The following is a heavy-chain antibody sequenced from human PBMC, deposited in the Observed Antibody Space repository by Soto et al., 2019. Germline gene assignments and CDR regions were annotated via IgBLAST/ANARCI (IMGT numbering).Heavy chain of an antibody. CDR3: ARERYTAMVRDAFDI. CDR2: ISISSSYM. V-gene: IGHV3-21*02. J-gene: IGHJ3*02. CDR1: GFTFSTYS. D-gene: IGHD5-18*01. Sequence: EVQLVESGGGLVKPGGSLRLSCAASGFTFSTYSMNWVRQTPGKGLEWVSFISISSSYMYYADSVKGRFTISRDNAKNSLYLQMNSLRAEDTAVYYCARERYTAMVRDAFDIWGQGTMVTVSS.